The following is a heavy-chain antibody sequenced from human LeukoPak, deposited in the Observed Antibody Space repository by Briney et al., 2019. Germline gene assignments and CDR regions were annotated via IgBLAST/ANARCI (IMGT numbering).Heavy chain of an antibody. D-gene: IGHD3-10*01. V-gene: IGHV3-30-3*01. Sequence: PGGSLRLSCAASGFTFSSYAMHWVRQAPGKGLEWVAVISYDGSNNYYADSVRGRFTISRDNSKNMLHLQFNSLRAEDTAVYYCARGGGFYGSGSYSDYRGQGTLVTVSS. CDR1: GFTFSSYA. CDR2: ISYDGSNN. CDR3: ARGGGFYGSGSYSDY. J-gene: IGHJ4*02.